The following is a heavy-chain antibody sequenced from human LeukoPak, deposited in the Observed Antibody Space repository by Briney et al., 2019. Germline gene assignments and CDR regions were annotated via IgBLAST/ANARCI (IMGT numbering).Heavy chain of an antibody. CDR2: ISGSGGST. V-gene: IGHV3-23*01. Sequence: GGPLRLSCAASGFTFSSYAMSWVRQAPGKGLEWVSGISGSGGSTYYADSVKGRFTISRDNSKNTLYLQMNSLRAEDTAVSYCAKGSTVTTYGWGVDYWGQGTLVTVSS. CDR3: AKGSTVTTYGWGVDY. D-gene: IGHD4-17*01. J-gene: IGHJ4*02. CDR1: GFTFSSYA.